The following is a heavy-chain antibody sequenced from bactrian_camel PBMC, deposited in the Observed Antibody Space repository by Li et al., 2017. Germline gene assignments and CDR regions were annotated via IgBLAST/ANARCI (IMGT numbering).Heavy chain of an antibody. D-gene: IGHD1*01. CDR1: GLSYDDHA. CDR2: ISSDGSP. J-gene: IGHJ6*01. CDR3: AARSVGWCPLYERWLGKRAYTPGGYFDY. Sequence: HVQLVESGGGSVQAGGSLRLSCTASGLSYDDHAMGWYRLGPGNECELVSSISSDGSPYYLESVKGRFTISRDNSKYTLYLRMDSLRPEDTALYYCAARSVGWCPLYERWLGKRAYTPGGYFDYWGQGTQVTVS. V-gene: IGHV3S61*01.